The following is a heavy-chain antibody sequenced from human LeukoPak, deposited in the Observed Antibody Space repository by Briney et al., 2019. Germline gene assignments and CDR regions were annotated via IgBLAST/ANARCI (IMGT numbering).Heavy chain of an antibody. CDR3: ARWGCTSTTCYTPFDF. CDR1: GDSISNYY. D-gene: IGHD2-2*02. Sequence: PSETLSLTRIVSGDSISNYYWSWIRQPPGKGLEWIGYIYYTGSTRYNPSLNGRVTISVDTSKNHFSLKLSSVTAADTAVYYCARWGCTSTTCYTPFDFWGPGTLVTVSS. V-gene: IGHV4-59*01. CDR2: IYYTGST. J-gene: IGHJ4*02.